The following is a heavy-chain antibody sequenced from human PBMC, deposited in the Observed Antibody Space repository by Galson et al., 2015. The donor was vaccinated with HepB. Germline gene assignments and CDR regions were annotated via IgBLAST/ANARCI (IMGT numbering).Heavy chain of an antibody. CDR2: INPNTGGT. D-gene: IGHD6-13*01. CDR1: GYSFTNYF. J-gene: IGHJ4*02. CDR3: AKGSSWYFDY. Sequence: SVKVSCKASGYSFTNYFMHWVRQAPGQGLEWMGRINPNTGGTKYAQKFQGRVTMTRDTSISIGYMELSRLDSDDTAVYYCAKGSSWYFDYWGQGSLITVSS. V-gene: IGHV1-2*06.